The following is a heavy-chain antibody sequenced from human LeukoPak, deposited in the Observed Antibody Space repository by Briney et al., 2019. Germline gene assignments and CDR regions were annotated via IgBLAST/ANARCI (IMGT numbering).Heavy chain of an antibody. CDR2: IYYSGST. V-gene: IGHV4-39*01. Sequence: KPSETLSLTCTVSGGSISSSSYYWGWIRQPPGKGLEWIGSIYYSGSTYYNPSLKSRVTISVDTSKNQFSLKLSSVTAADTAVYCCARRGHEYCSSTSCYPPDAFDIWGQGTMVTVSS. CDR3: ARRGHEYCSSTSCYPPDAFDI. D-gene: IGHD2-2*01. CDR1: GGSISSSSYY. J-gene: IGHJ3*02.